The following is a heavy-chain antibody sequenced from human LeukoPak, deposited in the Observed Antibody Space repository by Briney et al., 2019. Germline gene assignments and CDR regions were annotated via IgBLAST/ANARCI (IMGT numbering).Heavy chain of an antibody. J-gene: IGHJ5*02. V-gene: IGHV4-59*01. CDR3: ARDYHRDNWFDP. CDR1: GGSISSYY. CDR2: IYYSGST. Sequence: SETLFLTCTVSGGSISSYYWSWIRQPPGKGLEWIGYIYYSGSTNYNPSLKSRVTISVDTSKNQFSLKLSSVTAADTAVYYCARDYHRDNWFDPWGQGTLVTVSS.